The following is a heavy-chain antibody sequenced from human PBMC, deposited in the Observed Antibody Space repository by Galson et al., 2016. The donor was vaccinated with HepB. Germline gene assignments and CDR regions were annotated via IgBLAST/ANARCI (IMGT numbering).Heavy chain of an antibody. J-gene: IGHJ5*01. CDR2: IRSAGDIT. CDR1: GFAFDRRA. V-gene: IGHV3-23*01. CDR3: ALPNWITTISVGWFDS. Sequence: SLRLSCAASGFAFDRRALSWVRQAPGKRLEWVSVIRSAGDITYYADSVKGRFTISRDNSKNTLYLQMDSLRAEDTAIYDCALPNWITTISVGWFDSWGQGTLVTVSS. D-gene: IGHD3-22*01.